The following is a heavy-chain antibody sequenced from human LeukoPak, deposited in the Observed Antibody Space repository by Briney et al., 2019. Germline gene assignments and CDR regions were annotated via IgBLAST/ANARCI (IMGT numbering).Heavy chain of an antibody. Sequence: PGGSLRLSCAASGFIFTEYGMYWVRQAPGKGLEWVAFVRKDATEKKYADSVEGRFTISRDDSENTVYLKMNNLRVDDKAVYYCAKRSGPNSGPFDSWGQGTPVIVSS. D-gene: IGHD1-1*01. CDR1: GFIFTEYG. J-gene: IGHJ4*02. CDR3: AKRSGPNSGPFDS. CDR2: VRKDATEK. V-gene: IGHV3-30*02.